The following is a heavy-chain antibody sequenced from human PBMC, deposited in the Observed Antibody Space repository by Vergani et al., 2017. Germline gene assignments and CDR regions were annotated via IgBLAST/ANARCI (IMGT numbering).Heavy chain of an antibody. CDR2: IKQDGSEN. CDR1: GFTFSSYW. D-gene: IGHD3-22*01. V-gene: IGHV3-7*01. Sequence: EVQLVESGGGLIQPGGSLRLSCAASGFTFSSYWMSWVRQAPGKGLELVANIKQDGSENYYVDSVKGRFTISRDNAKNSLYLQMNSLGAEDTAVYYCARGRRGRVANYYDSSGRQSYYYYYMDVWGKGTTVTVSS. CDR3: ARGRRGRVANYYDSSGRQSYYYYYMDV. J-gene: IGHJ6*03.